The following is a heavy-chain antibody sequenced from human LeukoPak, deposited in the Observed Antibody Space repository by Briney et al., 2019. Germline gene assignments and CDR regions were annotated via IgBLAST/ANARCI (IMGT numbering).Heavy chain of an antibody. Sequence: GGSLRLSCAASGFTFSNYAMNWVRQAPGKGLELVSTITTTGGTTYYASSVKGRFTISRDNSRNTLYLQKNSLKAEDTALYYCAKRNGLFYWGLGTLITVSS. J-gene: IGHJ4*02. CDR2: ITTTGGTT. V-gene: IGHV3-23*01. D-gene: IGHD3-16*01. CDR3: AKRNGLFY. CDR1: GFTFSNYA.